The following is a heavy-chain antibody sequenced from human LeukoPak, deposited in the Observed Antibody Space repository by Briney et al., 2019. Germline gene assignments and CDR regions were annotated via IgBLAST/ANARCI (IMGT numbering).Heavy chain of an antibody. CDR2: VNEDGSAK. V-gene: IGHV3-7*01. Sequence: GGSLRLSCVVSGLTFSNYWMIWVRQAPGKGLESVAIVNEDGSAKYYLDSVKGRFTISRDNAKNTLYLQMNSLRAEDTAVYYCAIVYAVPDKRNALDMWGQGTMVTVSS. J-gene: IGHJ3*02. CDR3: AIVYAVPDKRNALDM. CDR1: GLTFSNYW. D-gene: IGHD2-8*01.